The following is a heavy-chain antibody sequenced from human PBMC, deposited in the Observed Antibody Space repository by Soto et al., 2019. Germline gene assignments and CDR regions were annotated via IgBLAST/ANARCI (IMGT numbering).Heavy chain of an antibody. D-gene: IGHD6-19*01. J-gene: IGHJ4*02. CDR3: AKVAQWLDARAHFDY. Sequence: EVQLVESGGGLVQPGRSLRLSCAASGFTFDDYAMHWVRQAPGKGLEWVSGISWNSGSIGYADSVKGRFTISRDNAKNSLDLQMNSLRAEDTAVYYCAKVAQWLDARAHFDYWGQGTLVTVSS. CDR2: ISWNSGSI. CDR1: GFTFDDYA. V-gene: IGHV3-9*01.